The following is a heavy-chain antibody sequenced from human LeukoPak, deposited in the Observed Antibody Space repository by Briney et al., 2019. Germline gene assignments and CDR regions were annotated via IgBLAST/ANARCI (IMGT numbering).Heavy chain of an antibody. D-gene: IGHD6-6*01. Sequence: PGGSLRLSCAASGFTFSSYGMRWVRQAPGKGLEWVAVISYDGSNKYYADSVKGRFTISRDNSKNTLYLQMNSLRAGDTAVYYCAKGGSSSSYYFDYWGQGTLVTVSS. J-gene: IGHJ4*02. CDR1: GFTFSSYG. CDR3: AKGGSSSSYYFDY. V-gene: IGHV3-30*18. CDR2: ISYDGSNK.